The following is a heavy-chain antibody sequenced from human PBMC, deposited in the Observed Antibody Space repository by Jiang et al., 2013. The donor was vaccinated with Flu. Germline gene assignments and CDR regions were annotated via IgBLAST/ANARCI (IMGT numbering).Heavy chain of an antibody. CDR3: ARGLTWGKYGSNLYFFDY. V-gene: IGHV3-53*01. D-gene: IGHD7-27*01. CDR1: GFTVSRNY. CDR2: IYSDGTT. J-gene: IGHJ4*02. Sequence: VQLLESGGGLIQPGGSLRLSCAASGFTVSRNYMSWVRRAPGKGLEWVSVIYSDGTTYYGDSVEGRFTISRDNSKNTLYLQMNSLRADDTAVYYCARGLTWGKYGSNLYFFDYWGQGTLVTVSS.